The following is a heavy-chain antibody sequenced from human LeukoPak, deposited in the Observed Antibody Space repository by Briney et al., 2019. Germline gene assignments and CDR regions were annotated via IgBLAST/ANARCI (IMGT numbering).Heavy chain of an antibody. CDR1: GGSISSINW. J-gene: IGHJ5*01. D-gene: IGHD3-16*01. CDR2: VSLTGET. V-gene: IGHV4-4*02. Sequence: SETLSLTCGVSGGSISSINWWSWVRQPPGQGLEWIGEVSLTGETNYNPSLNGRVTMSLDGSRNQLSLTLTSVTAADTAIYYCARHLWGELGVDSWGQGTPVTVSS. CDR3: ARHLWGELGVDS.